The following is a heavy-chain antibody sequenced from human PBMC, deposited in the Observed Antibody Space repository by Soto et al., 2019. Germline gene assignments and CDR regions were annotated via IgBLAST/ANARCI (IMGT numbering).Heavy chain of an antibody. CDR1: GYTFSDYG. CDR3: ARGGYSVGGATVY. J-gene: IGHJ4*02. D-gene: IGHD1-26*01. CDR2: MNPKSGDT. Sequence: QVQLVQSGAEVKMPGASVKVSCKASGYTFSDYGINWVRQATGQGLEWMGWMNPKSGDTVYAQKFQGSVSMTRATSISTAYMELNSLKSEDTAVYFCARGGYSVGGATVYWGQGTLVTVSS. V-gene: IGHV1-8*01.